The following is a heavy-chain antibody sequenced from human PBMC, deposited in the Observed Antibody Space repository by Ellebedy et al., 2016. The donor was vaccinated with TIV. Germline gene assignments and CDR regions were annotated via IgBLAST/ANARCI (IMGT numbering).Heavy chain of an antibody. CDR2: LYPDAKT. CDR3: ARVTGGWGDFGDNWFDP. V-gene: IGHV3-66*01. J-gene: IGHJ5*02. D-gene: IGHD2-21*01. Sequence: PGGSLRLSCEASGIIVSDYFMNWVRQAPGKGLEWVSVLYPDAKTKYTDSVNGRFIVSRDSSKNTLYLQMNSLTAEDTAVYYCARVTGGWGDFGDNWFDPWGQGTLVPVSS. CDR1: GIIVSDYF.